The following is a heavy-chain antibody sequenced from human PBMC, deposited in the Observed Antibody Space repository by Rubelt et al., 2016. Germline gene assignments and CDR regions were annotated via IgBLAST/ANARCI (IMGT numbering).Heavy chain of an antibody. CDR2: TIPIFGTA. Sequence: TFSSYAISWVRQAPGHGLEWMGGTIPIFGTANYAPKFQGRVTITADESTSTAYMELSSLRSEDTAVYYCARKSYGDTGYYFDYWGQGTLVTVSS. CDR3: ARKSYGDTGYYFDY. D-gene: IGHD4-17*01. J-gene: IGHJ4*02. V-gene: IGHV1-69*01. CDR1: TFSSYA.